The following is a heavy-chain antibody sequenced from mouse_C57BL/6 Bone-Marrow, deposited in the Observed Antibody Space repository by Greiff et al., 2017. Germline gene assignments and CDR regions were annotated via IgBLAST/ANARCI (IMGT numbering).Heavy chain of an antibody. V-gene: IGHV1-81*01. Sequence: VKLVESGAELARPGASVKLSCKASGYTFTSYGISWVKQRTGQGLEWIGEIYPRSGNTYYNEKFKGKATLTADKSSSTAYMELRSLTSEDSAVYFCARSTVVVPDYWGQGTTLTVSS. J-gene: IGHJ2*01. D-gene: IGHD1-1*01. CDR2: IYPRSGNT. CDR1: GYTFTSYG. CDR3: ARSTVVVPDY.